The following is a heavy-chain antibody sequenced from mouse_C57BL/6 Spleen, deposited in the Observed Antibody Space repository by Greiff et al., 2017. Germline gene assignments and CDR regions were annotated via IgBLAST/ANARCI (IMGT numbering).Heavy chain of an antibody. D-gene: IGHD1-1*01. Sequence: EVKLEESGGGLVKPGGSLKLSCAASGFTFSDYGMHWVRQAPEKGLEWVAYISSGSSTIYYADTVKGRFTISRDNAKNTLFLQMTSLRSEDTAMYYCAKAHYYGSSSPMDYWGQGTSVTVSS. CDR3: AKAHYYGSSSPMDY. CDR1: GFTFSDYG. CDR2: ISSGSSTI. J-gene: IGHJ4*01. V-gene: IGHV5-17*01.